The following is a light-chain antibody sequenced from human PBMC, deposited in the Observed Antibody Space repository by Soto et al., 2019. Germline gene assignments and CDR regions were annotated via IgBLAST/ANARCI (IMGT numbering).Light chain of an antibody. J-gene: IGLJ2*01. Sequence: QSVLTQPPSASGTPGQRVTISCSGSRSNIGSNSVYWYQQLPGTAPKPLTYSNNQRPSGVPDRFSASKFGTSASLAISGLQSEDEGDYYCAAWAGSLNGLVFGGGTKLTVL. CDR1: RSNIGSNS. CDR3: AAWAGSLNGLV. CDR2: SNN. V-gene: IGLV1-44*01.